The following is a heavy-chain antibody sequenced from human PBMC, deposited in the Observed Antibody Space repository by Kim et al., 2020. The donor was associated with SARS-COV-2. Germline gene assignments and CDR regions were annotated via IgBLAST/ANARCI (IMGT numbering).Heavy chain of an antibody. J-gene: IGHJ4*02. CDR3: ARGDIVVVPAANPLGY. D-gene: IGHD2-2*01. Sequence: VKGRFTIARDNDKNSLYLQMNSLRAEDTAVYYCARGDIVVVPAANPLGYWGQGTLVTVSS. V-gene: IGHV3-11*06.